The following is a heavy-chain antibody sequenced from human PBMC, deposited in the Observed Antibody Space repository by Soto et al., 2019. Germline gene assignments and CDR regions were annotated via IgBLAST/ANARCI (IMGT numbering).Heavy chain of an antibody. J-gene: IGHJ6*02. CDR3: AKDHTAAATNGPYYYYYGMDV. Sequence: GGSLRLSCAASGFTFSSYGMHWVRQAPGKGLEWVAVISYDGSNKNYADSVKGRFTISRDNSKNTLYLQMNSLRAEDTAVYYCAKDHTAAATNGPYYYYYGMDVWGQGTTVTVSS. D-gene: IGHD6-13*01. CDR1: GFTFSSYG. CDR2: ISYDGSNK. V-gene: IGHV3-30*18.